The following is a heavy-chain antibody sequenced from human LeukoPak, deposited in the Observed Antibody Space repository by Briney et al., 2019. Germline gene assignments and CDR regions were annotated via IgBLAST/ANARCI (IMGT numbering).Heavy chain of an antibody. CDR2: IYYSGNS. D-gene: IGHD3-16*01. Sequence: PSETLSLTCAVSGYSISSGYYWSWIRQPPGKGLEWIGYIYYSGNSNYNPSLKSRVTISVDTSKNQFSLKLSSVTAADTAVYYCARAGIMITFGGVLGFDRWGQGTLVTVSS. CDR3: ARAGIMITFGGVLGFDR. CDR1: GYSISSGYY. J-gene: IGHJ5*02. V-gene: IGHV4-61*01.